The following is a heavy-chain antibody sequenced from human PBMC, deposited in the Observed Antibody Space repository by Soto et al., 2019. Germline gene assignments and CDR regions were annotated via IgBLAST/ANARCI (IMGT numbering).Heavy chain of an antibody. CDR1: GYNFIAQN. V-gene: IGHV1-2*02. Sequence: QVHLVQSGAEVKKPGASVKVSCMASGYNFIAQNIHWVRQPPGLGLEWMGKMNPNSVGSDYAREFQGRVTVTRDTSISTVYMELTSLKSDDTAVYYCARERHLNSPSDAFDLWGQGTMVIVSS. D-gene: IGHD1-7*01. CDR2: MNPNSVGS. J-gene: IGHJ3*01. CDR3: ARERHLNSPSDAFDL.